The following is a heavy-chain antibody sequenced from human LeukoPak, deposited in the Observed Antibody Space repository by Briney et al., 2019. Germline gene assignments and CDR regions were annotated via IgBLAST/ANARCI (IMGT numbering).Heavy chain of an antibody. CDR1: GYTFTGYY. Sequence: WASVKVSCKASGYTFTGYYMHWVRQAPGQGLEWIGWINPNSGGTNYAQKFQRRVTMTKNTSISTAYMERSRLRSDDTAVYYCARAPGQWLVRTDYFDSWGQGTLVTVSS. D-gene: IGHD6-19*01. CDR3: ARAPGQWLVRTDYFDS. CDR2: INPNSGGT. J-gene: IGHJ4*02. V-gene: IGHV1-2*02.